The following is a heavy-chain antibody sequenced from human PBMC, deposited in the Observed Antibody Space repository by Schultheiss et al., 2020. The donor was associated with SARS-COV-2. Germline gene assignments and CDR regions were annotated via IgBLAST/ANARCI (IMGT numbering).Heavy chain of an antibody. CDR3: ARDTIDPPKGDGMDV. V-gene: IGHV1-18*04. J-gene: IGHJ6*02. D-gene: IGHD3-9*01. CDR2: ISAYNGNT. CDR1: GYTFTGYY. Sequence: ASVKVSCKASGYTFTGYYMHWVRQAPGQGLEWMGWISAYNGNTNYAQKLQGRVTITADESTSTAYMELSSLRSEDTAVYYCARDTIDPPKGDGMDVWGQGTTVTVSS.